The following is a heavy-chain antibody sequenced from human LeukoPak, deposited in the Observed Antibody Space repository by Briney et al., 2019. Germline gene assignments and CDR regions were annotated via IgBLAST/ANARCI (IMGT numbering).Heavy chain of an antibody. CDR3: ARLHKYDWYFDL. V-gene: IGHV4-59*01. Sequence: PSETLSLTCTVSGGSISSYYWSWIRQPPGKGLEWIGYIYYSGSTNYNPSLKSRVTISVDTSKNQFSLKLSSVTAADTAVYYCARLHKYDWYFDLWGRGTLVTVSS. CDR2: IYYSGST. J-gene: IGHJ2*01. CDR1: GGSISSYY.